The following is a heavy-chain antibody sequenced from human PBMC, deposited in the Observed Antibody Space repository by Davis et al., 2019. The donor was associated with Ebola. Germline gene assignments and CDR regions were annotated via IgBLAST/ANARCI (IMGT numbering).Heavy chain of an antibody. D-gene: IGHD1-26*01. CDR2: ISSSSSII. CDR3: ARLAGAPGP. J-gene: IGHJ5*02. Sequence: GESLKISCAASGFTFRSYWMSWVRQAPGKGLEWVSYISSSSSIIYYADSVKGRFIISRDNAKSSLFLQMNSLRDEDTAVYYCARLAGAPGPWGQGTLVTVSA. V-gene: IGHV3-48*02. CDR1: GFTFRSYW.